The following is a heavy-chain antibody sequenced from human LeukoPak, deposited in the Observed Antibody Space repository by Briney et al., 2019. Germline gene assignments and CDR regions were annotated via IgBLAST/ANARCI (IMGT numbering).Heavy chain of an antibody. Sequence: GGCLRLSCAASGFTFSSYAMNWVRQAPGRGLEWVSAISGSGGTTYYADSVKGRFTISRDNSKNTLFLQMNSLRAEDTAIYYCAKDREGLSSGYDLEYFDYWGQGTRVTVSS. CDR3: AKDREGLSSGYDLEYFDY. J-gene: IGHJ4*02. V-gene: IGHV3-23*01. D-gene: IGHD5-12*01. CDR2: ISGSGGTT. CDR1: GFTFSSYA.